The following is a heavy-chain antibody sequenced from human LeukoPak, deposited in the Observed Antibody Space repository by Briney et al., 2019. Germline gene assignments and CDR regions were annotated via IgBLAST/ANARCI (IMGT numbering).Heavy chain of an antibody. V-gene: IGHV4-34*01. CDR1: GGSFSGYY. D-gene: IGHD7-27*01. J-gene: IGHJ4*02. Sequence: SETLSLTCAVYGGSFSGYYWSWIRQPPGKGLEWIGEINHSGSTNYNPSLKSRVTISVDTSKNQFSLKLSSVTAADAAVYYCASRKLGNDYWGQGTLVTVSS. CDR2: INHSGST. CDR3: ASRKLGNDY.